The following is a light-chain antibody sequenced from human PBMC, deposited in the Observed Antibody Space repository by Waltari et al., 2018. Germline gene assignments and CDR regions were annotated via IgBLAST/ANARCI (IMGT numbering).Light chain of an antibody. Sequence: QAVVTQEPSLTVSPGGTVTLTCGSSTGSVANSHYPYWFQQKPGQAPRTLIYDTSNTYSWTPARFSGSLLGGKASLTLSCGQPEDEADYYCMLSYNGVRVFGGGTKLTVL. V-gene: IGLV7-46*01. J-gene: IGLJ2*01. CDR3: MLSYNGVRV. CDR1: TGSVANSHY. CDR2: DTS.